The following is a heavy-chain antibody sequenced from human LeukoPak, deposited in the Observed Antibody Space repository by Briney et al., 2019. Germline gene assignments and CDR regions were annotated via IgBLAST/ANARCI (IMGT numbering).Heavy chain of an antibody. D-gene: IGHD4-17*01. J-gene: IGHJ4*02. CDR1: GFTFSSYA. Sequence: PGVSLRLTCAASGFTFSSYAMHWVRQAPGKGLEWVAVISYDGSNKYYADSVKGRFTISRDNSKNTLYLQMNSLRAEDTAVYYCARAMTTVTNLDYWGQGTLVTVS. CDR2: ISYDGSNK. CDR3: ARAMTTVTNLDY. V-gene: IGHV3-30-3*01.